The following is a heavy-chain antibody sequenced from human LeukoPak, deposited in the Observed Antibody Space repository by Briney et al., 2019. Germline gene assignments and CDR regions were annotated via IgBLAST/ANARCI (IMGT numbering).Heavy chain of an antibody. V-gene: IGHV4-39*01. D-gene: IGHD3-10*01. J-gene: IGHJ4*02. CDR3: ARGRLGSVRGVIINYFDY. Sequence: PSETLSLTCTVSGGSISSSSYYWGWIRQPPGKGLEWIGSIYYSGSTYYNPSLKSRVTISVDTSKNQFSLKLSSVTAADTAVYYCARGRLGSVRGVIINYFDYWGQGTLVTVSS. CDR2: IYYSGST. CDR1: GGSISSSSYY.